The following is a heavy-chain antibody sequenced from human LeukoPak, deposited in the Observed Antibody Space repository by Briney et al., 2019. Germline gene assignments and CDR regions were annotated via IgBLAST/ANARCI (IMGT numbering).Heavy chain of an antibody. CDR2: IIPIFGTA. Sequence: SVKVSCKASGGTFSSYAISWVRQAPGQGLEWMGGIIPIFGTANYAQKFQGRVTITADESTSTAYMELSSLRSEDTAVYYCAGGDCYGSGSYYAYWGQGTLVTVSS. J-gene: IGHJ4*02. D-gene: IGHD3-10*01. V-gene: IGHV1-69*13. CDR1: GGTFSSYA. CDR3: AGGDCYGSGSYYAY.